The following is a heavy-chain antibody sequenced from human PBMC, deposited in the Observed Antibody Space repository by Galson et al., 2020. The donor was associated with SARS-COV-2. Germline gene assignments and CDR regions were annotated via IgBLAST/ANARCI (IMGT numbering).Heavy chain of an antibody. CDR3: ARGPQTFTYCSSTSCQFYYFDY. V-gene: IGHV3-21*01. CDR2: ISSSSSYI. CDR1: GFTFSSYS. D-gene: IGHD2-2*01. Sequence: GESLKISCAASGFTFSSYSMNWVRQAPGKGLEWVSSISSSSSYIYYADSVKGRFTISRDNAKNSLYLQMNSLRAEDTAVYYCARGPQTFTYCSSTSCQFYYFDYWGQGTLVTVSS. J-gene: IGHJ4*02.